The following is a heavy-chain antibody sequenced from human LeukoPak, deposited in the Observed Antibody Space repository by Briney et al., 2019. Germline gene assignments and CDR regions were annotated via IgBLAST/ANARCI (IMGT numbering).Heavy chain of an antibody. Sequence: QPGGSLRLSCAASGFNFVNFWMTWVRQAPGKGLEWVANIKQDGSEKYYVDSVEGRFTISRDNAKNSLYLQMNSLRAEDTAVYYCARDSGFKYYDSSGYTDRGYYYYGMDVWGQGTTVTVSS. D-gene: IGHD3-22*01. V-gene: IGHV3-7*03. CDR1: GFNFVNFW. CDR3: ARDSGFKYYDSSGYTDRGYYYYGMDV. CDR2: IKQDGSEK. J-gene: IGHJ6*02.